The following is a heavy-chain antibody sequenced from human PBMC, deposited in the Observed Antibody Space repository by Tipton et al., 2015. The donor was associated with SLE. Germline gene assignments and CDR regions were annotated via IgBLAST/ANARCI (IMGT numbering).Heavy chain of an antibody. CDR1: GFTFSSYW. J-gene: IGHJ4*02. D-gene: IGHD4-11*01. Sequence: SLRLSCAASGFTFSSYWMSWVRQAPGKGLEWVSYISSSTTAIYYADSVKGRFTISRDNAKNSLYLQMSSLRAEDTAVYYCARERGWCNYEFASWGQGTLVSVFS. CDR3: ARERGWCNYEFAS. V-gene: IGHV3-48*03. CDR2: ISSSTTAI.